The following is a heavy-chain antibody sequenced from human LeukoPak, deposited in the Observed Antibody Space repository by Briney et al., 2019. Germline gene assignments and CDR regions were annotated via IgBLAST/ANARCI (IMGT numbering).Heavy chain of an antibody. CDR3: ARDAPHDSAIDY. V-gene: IGHV1-69*13. D-gene: IGHD2-15*01. CDR1: GGIFSSYA. Sequence: SVKVSCKASGGIFSSYAISWVRQAPGQGLEWMGGIIPIFGTANYAQKFQGRVTITADESTSTAYMELSSLRSEDTAVYYCARDAPHDSAIDYWGQGTLVTVSS. CDR2: IIPIFGTA. J-gene: IGHJ4*02.